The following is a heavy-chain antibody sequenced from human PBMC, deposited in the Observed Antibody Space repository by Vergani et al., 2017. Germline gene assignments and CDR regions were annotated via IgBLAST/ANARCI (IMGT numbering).Heavy chain of an antibody. CDR3: AKLDYFRPDI. D-gene: IGHD2/OR15-2a*01. J-gene: IGHJ4*02. Sequence: EVQLLESGGDLVQPGGSLRLSCAASGFTFNHYAMNWVRQPPGKGLEWVANINDDEKEKYYVDSMKGRFTVSRDNARNFLFLQMNSLRVEDTAVYYCAKLDYFRPDIWGQGALVTVSS. CDR2: INDDEKEK. V-gene: IGHV3-7*01. CDR1: GFTFNHYA.